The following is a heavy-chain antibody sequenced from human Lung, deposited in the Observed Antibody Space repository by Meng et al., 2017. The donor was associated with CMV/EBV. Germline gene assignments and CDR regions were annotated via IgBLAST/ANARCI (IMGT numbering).Heavy chain of an antibody. CDR1: GFTFSSYA. D-gene: IGHD2-2*02. CDR3: ARDRPYCSSTSCYTTYYGMDV. Sequence: GGSXRLSCAASGFTFSSYAMHWVRQAPGKGQEWVAVISYDGSNKYYADSVKGRFTISRDNSKNTLYLQMNSLRAEDTAVYYCARDRPYCSSTSCYTTYYGMDVXGQGXTVTVSS. CDR2: ISYDGSNK. V-gene: IGHV3-30-3*01. J-gene: IGHJ6*02.